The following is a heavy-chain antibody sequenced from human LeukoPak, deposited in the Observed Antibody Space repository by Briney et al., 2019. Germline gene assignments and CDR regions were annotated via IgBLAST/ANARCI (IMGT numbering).Heavy chain of an antibody. V-gene: IGHV3-48*01. D-gene: IGHD6-13*01. CDR3: AKVPRQHDNWFDP. CDR2: ISSGSTII. J-gene: IGHJ5*02. CDR1: GFTFSSHS. Sequence: GGSLRLSRAASGFTFSSHSMNWVRQAPGKGLEWVSYISSGSTIIHYADSVKGRFTISRDDAKNSLYLQMNSLRAEDTAVYYCAKVPRQHDNWFDPWGQGTLVTVSS.